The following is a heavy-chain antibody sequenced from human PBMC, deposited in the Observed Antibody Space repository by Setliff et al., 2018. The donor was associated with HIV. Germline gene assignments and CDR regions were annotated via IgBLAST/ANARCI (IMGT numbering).Heavy chain of an antibody. CDR1: GFTFSTYE. J-gene: IGHJ4*02. CDR3: ARGLYYYDIN. Sequence: GESLKISCAASGFTFSTYEMNWVRQAPGKGLEWVSYISSSGNTIYYAGSVKGRFTISRDNAKDSLYLQMNSLRVEDTAVYYCARGLYYYDINWGQGTLVTVSS. D-gene: IGHD3-22*01. CDR2: ISSSGNTI. V-gene: IGHV3-48*03.